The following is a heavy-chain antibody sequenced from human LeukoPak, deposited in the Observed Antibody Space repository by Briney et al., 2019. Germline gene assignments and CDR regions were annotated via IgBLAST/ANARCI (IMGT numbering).Heavy chain of an antibody. CDR2: ITRDGSIT. D-gene: IGHD6-13*01. CDR3: AKDASSNWYLGYFPS. J-gene: IGHJ4*02. CDR1: GFNFANYA. V-gene: IGHV3-43D*03. Sequence: GGSLRLSCAASGFNFANYAMHWVRQTPEKGLQWVSLITRDGSITYYADSVKGRFTISRDNSKNSLDLQMDSLRTEDTGLYYCAKDASSNWYLGYFPSWGQGTLVTVSP.